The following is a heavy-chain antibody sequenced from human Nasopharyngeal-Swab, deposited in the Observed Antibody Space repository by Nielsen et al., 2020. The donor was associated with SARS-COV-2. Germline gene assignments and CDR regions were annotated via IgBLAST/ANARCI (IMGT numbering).Heavy chain of an antibody. V-gene: IGHV3-21*01. CDR1: GFTFSSYS. Sequence: GESLKISCAASGFTFSSYSINWVRQAPGKGLEWVSSISSSGSYIYYADSVKGRFTISRDNAKNSLYLQMNSLRAEDTAVYYCARSIAARPFDYWGQGTLVTVSS. CDR2: ISSSGSYI. J-gene: IGHJ4*02. D-gene: IGHD6-6*01. CDR3: ARSIAARPFDY.